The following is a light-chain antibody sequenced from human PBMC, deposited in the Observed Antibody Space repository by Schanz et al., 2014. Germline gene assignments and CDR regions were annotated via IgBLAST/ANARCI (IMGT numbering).Light chain of an antibody. Sequence: EIVMTQSPATLSVSPGERATLSCRASQSLSTNLAWYQQKPGQAPRLLIYDASNRATGIPARFSGSGSGTEFTLTISSLQSEDFAVYYCQQYDNWPLTFGGGTKAEIK. J-gene: IGKJ4*01. V-gene: IGKV3D-15*01. CDR1: QSLSTN. CDR3: QQYDNWPLT. CDR2: DAS.